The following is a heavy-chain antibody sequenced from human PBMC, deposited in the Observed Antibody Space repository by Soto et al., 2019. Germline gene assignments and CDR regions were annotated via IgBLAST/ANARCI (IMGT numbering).Heavy chain of an antibody. CDR2: IYYSGST. V-gene: IGHV4-39*01. CDR3: ARCRGSYYDFWSGYSDYYYGMDV. J-gene: IGHJ6*02. D-gene: IGHD3-3*01. CDR1: GGSISSSSYY. Sequence: SETLSLTCTVSGGSISSSSYYWGWIRQPPGKGLEWIGSIYYSGSTYYNPSLKSRVTISVDTSKNQFSLKLSSVTAADTAVYYCARCRGSYYDFWSGYSDYYYGMDVWGQGTTVTVSS.